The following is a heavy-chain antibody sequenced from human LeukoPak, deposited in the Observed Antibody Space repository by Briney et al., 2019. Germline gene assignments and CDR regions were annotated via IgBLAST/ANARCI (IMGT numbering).Heavy chain of an antibody. D-gene: IGHD5-18*01. J-gene: IGHJ4*02. CDR2: INRDGSST. Sequence: GGSLRLSCAASGFTFSSYGMHWVRQASGKGLVWVSRINRDGSSTSYADSVKGRFTISRDNAKNTLYLQMNSLRAEDTAVYYCARGGGYSYGSFDYWGQGTLVTVSS. V-gene: IGHV3-74*01. CDR3: ARGGGYSYGSFDY. CDR1: GFTFSSYG.